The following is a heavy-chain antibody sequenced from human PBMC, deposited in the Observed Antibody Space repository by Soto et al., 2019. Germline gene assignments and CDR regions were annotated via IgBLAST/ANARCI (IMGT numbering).Heavy chain of an antibody. V-gene: IGHV3-74*01. J-gene: IGHJ4*02. Sequence: EVQLVESGGGLIQPGGSLRLSCAASGFTFSNYWMHWVRQAPGKGLVWVSRVNSDGSSTSYADSVKGRFSISRDNAKNTRYLQMNSLRAEDTAVYYYAREIFYGGQGTLVTVSS. D-gene: IGHD2-15*01. CDR1: GFTFSNYW. CDR3: AREIFY. CDR2: VNSDGSST.